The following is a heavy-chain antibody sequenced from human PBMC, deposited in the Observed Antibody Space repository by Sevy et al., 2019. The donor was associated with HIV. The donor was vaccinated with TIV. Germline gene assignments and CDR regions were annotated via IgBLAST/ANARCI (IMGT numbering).Heavy chain of an antibody. D-gene: IGHD1-26*01. Sequence: GGSLRLSCAASGFTFSDYYMSWIRQAPGKGLEWVSNISRGGSIKYYLDSVKGRLTISRDNAKNSLYLQMNSLRAEDTAVYYCARDMGGSLGNWFAPWGQGTLVTVSS. CDR1: GFTFSDYY. V-gene: IGHV3-11*01. CDR3: ARDMGGSLGNWFAP. CDR2: ISRGGSIK. J-gene: IGHJ5*02.